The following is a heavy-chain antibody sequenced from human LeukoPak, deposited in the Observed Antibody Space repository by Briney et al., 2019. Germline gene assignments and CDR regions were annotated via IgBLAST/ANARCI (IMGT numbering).Heavy chain of an antibody. CDR3: AEGPQWPYFEN. J-gene: IGHJ4*02. V-gene: IGHV3-23*01. Sequence: GGSLRLSCAASGFTFSNYAMSWVRQAPGKGLEWVSVIGVSGASSYYADSVKGRFTISRDNSKNTVYLQMNSLRAEDTAVYSCAEGPQWPYFENWGQGTLVTVSS. D-gene: IGHD3-9*01. CDR1: GFTFSNYA. CDR2: IGVSGASS.